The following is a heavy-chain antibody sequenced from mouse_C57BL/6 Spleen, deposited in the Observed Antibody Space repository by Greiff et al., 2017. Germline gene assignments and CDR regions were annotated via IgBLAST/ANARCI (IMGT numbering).Heavy chain of an antibody. D-gene: IGHD3-3*01. CDR2: IDPETGGT. Sequence: QVTLKESGAELVRPGASVTLSCKASGYTFTDYEMHWVKQTPVHGLEWIGAIDPETGGTAYNQKFKGKAILTADKSSSTAYMELRSLTSEDSAVYYCTRRGWDYWGQGTTLTVSS. J-gene: IGHJ2*01. CDR1: GYTFTDYE. V-gene: IGHV1-15*01. CDR3: TRRGWDY.